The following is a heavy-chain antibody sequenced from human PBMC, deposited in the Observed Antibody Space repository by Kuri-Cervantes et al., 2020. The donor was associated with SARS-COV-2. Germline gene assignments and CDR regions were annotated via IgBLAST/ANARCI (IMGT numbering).Heavy chain of an antibody. D-gene: IGHD3-3*01. J-gene: IGHJ6*03. V-gene: IGHV1-8*02. CDR2: MNPNSGNT. CDR3: ARGVGIFGVVYYYYYMDV. Sequence: ASVKVSCKASGYTFTSYDINWVRQATGQGLEWMGWMNPNSGNTGYAQKFQGRVTMTRNTSISTAYMELSSLRSEDTAVYYCARGVGIFGVVYYYYYMDVWGKGTTVTVSS. CDR1: GYTFTSYD.